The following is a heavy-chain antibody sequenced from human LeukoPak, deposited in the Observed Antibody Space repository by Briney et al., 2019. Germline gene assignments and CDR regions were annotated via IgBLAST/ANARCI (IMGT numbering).Heavy chain of an antibody. CDR3: ARGPRNYYYYYGMDV. CDR2: IYSGGST. V-gene: IGHV3-53*01. CDR1: GFTVSSNY. Sequence: PGGSLRLSCAASGFTVSSNYMSWVRQAPGKGLEWVSVIYSGGSTYYADSVKGRFTISRDNSKNTLYLQMNSLRAEDTAVYYCARGPRNYYYYYGMDVWGQGTTVTVSS. J-gene: IGHJ6*02.